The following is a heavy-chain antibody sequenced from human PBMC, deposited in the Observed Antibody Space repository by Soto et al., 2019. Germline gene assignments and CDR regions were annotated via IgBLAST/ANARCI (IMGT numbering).Heavy chain of an antibody. CDR2: IRSKANSYAT. Sequence: SLRLSCAASGFTFSGSAMHWVRQASGKGLEWVGRIRSKANSYATAYAASVKGRFTISRDDSKNTAYLQMNSLKTEDTAVYYCMGSSGYYDNNWFDPWGQGTLVTVSS. D-gene: IGHD3-22*01. V-gene: IGHV3-73*01. CDR3: MGSSGYYDNNWFDP. J-gene: IGHJ5*02. CDR1: GFTFSGSA.